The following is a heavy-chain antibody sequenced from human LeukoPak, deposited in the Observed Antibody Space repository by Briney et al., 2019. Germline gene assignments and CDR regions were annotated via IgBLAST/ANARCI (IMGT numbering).Heavy chain of an antibody. D-gene: IGHD2-21*01. V-gene: IGHV1-69*05. CDR3: ARDASGGDTFGYYYYMDV. J-gene: IGHJ6*03. Sequence: ASVKVSCKASGGTFSSYAISWVRQAPGQGLEWMGGIIPIFGTANYAQKFQGGVTITTDESTSTAYMELSSLRSEDTAVYYCARDASGGDTFGYYYYMDVWGKGTTVTVSS. CDR2: IIPIFGTA. CDR1: GGTFSSYA.